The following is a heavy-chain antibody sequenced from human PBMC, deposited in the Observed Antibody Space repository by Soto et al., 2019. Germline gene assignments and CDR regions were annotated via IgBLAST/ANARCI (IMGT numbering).Heavy chain of an antibody. CDR1: GLTFSSYS. CDR3: ARVDQAYCGGDCYLG. J-gene: IGHJ4*02. Sequence: GGSLRLSCAASGLTFSSYSMNWVRQATGKGLEWVSSISSSSSYIYYADSVKGRFTISRDNAKNSLYLQMNSLRAEDTAVYYCARVDQAYCGGDCYLGWGQGTLVTVSS. V-gene: IGHV3-21*01. CDR2: ISSSSSYI. D-gene: IGHD2-21*02.